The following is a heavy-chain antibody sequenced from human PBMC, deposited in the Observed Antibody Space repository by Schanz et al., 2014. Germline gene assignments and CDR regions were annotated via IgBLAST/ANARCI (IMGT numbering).Heavy chain of an antibody. CDR1: GFTFSSFA. CDR3: ARTDQQMQRPDY. D-gene: IGHD2-2*01. V-gene: IGHV3-23*01. J-gene: IGHJ4*02. CDR2: IGGSGSDT. Sequence: EVQLLESGGGLVQPGGSLRLSCEASGFTFSSFAMSWVRQAPGKGLEWVSYIGGSGSDTYYADSVRGRFTISRDNSKNMLYLQMNSLRADDTAVYYCARTDQQMQRPDYWGQGTLVIVSS.